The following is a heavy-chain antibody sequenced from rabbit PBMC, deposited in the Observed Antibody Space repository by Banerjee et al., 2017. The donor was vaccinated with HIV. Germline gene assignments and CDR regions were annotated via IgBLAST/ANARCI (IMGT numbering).Heavy chain of an antibody. V-gene: IGHV1S45*01. CDR2: IYAGSSGST. D-gene: IGHD2-1*01. CDR3: ARMTNGICELKL. J-gene: IGHJ3*01. Sequence: QEQLEESGGDLVKPGRSLTLTCTASGFSFSSSYDMCWVRQAPGKGLEWIACIYAGSSGSTYYASWVNGRFTIARTSSTTVTLQMTSLTAADTATYFCARMTNGICELKLWGQGTLVTVS. CDR1: GFSFSSSYD.